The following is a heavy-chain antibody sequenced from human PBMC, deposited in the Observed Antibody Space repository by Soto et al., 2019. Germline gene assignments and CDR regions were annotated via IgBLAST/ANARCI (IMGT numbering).Heavy chain of an antibody. CDR1: GYTFIRYG. Sequence: ASVKVSCKASGYTFIRYGITWVRQAPGQRLEWMGWISAGNGNTKYSQKFQGRVTITRDTSASTAYMELSSLRSEDTAVYYCARGPGGPDGPGDYWGQGTLVTVSS. V-gene: IGHV1-3*01. D-gene: IGHD2-15*01. CDR2: ISAGNGNT. J-gene: IGHJ4*02. CDR3: ARGPGGPDGPGDY.